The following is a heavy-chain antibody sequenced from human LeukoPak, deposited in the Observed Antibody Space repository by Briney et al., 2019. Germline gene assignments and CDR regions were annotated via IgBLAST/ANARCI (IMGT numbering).Heavy chain of an antibody. CDR2: VKKDASEK. V-gene: IGHV3-7*01. CDR3: ARVPVGQYSYDS. CDR1: GFTFSNNW. Sequence: PGGSLRLSCAASGFTFSNNWMTWVRQAPGKGLEWVASVKKDASEKYYVDSVKGRFTISRDNSKNTLYLQMNTLRAEDTAVYYCARVPVGQYSYDSWGQGSLVTVSS. J-gene: IGHJ5*02. D-gene: IGHD5-18*01.